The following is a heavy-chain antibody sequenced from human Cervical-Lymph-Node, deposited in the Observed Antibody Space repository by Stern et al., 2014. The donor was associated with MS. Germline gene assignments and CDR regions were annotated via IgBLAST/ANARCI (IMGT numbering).Heavy chain of an antibody. D-gene: IGHD3-22*01. CDR2: VSAYNGNT. CDR3: VRAREGRYYYDSSGYYEY. Sequence: VQLVQSGAEVRKPGASVKVSCKASGYTFISYGISWVRQAPGQGLEWMGWVSAYNGNTNYAEKFHGRVTMTTETSTGTAYMELRSLRSDDTAVYYCVRAREGRYYYDSSGYYEYWGQGALVTVSS. V-gene: IGHV1-18*01. CDR1: GYTFISYG. J-gene: IGHJ4*02.